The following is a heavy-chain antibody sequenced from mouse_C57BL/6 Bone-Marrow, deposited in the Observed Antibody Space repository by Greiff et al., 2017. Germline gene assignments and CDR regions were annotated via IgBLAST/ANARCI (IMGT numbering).Heavy chain of an antibody. J-gene: IGHJ1*03. CDR2: INPNNGGT. V-gene: IGHV1-18*01. D-gene: IGHD2-4*01. Sequence: EVKLMESGPELVKPGASVKIPCTASGYTFTDYNMDWVKQSHGKSLEWIGDINPNNGGTIYNQKFKGKATLTVDKSSSTAYMELRSLTSEDTAVYYCARPRLRPPWYFDVWGTGTTVTVSS. CDR1: GYTFTDYN. CDR3: ARPRLRPPWYFDV.